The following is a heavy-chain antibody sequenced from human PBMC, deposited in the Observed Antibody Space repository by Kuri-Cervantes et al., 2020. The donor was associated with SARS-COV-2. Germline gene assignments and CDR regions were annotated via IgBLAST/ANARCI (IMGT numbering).Heavy chain of an antibody. CDR3: ARVFGYYDSSGYYDFDY. D-gene: IGHD3-22*01. J-gene: IGHJ4*02. V-gene: IGHV1-2*02. Sequence: ASVKVSCKASGYTFTGYYMHWVRQAPGQGLEWMGWINPNSGGTNYAQKFQGRVTMTRDTSISIAYMELSRLRSDDTAVYYCARVFGYYDSSGYYDFDYWGQGTLVTVSS. CDR1: GYTFTGYY. CDR2: INPNSGGT.